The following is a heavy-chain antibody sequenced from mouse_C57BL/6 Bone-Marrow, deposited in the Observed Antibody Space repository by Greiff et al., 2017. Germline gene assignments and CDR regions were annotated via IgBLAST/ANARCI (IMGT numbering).Heavy chain of an antibody. CDR2: IYPTSGRT. J-gene: IGHJ2*01. CDR3: ARAGPRGRSFDY. V-gene: IGHV1-55*01. D-gene: IGHD3-3*01. Sequence: QVQLKQPGAELVKPGASLKMSCKASGYTFTSYWITWVKQRPGQGLEWIGDIYPTSGRTNYNEKFKSKAILTVDTSSSTAYMQLSSLTSEDSAVFYCARAGPRGRSFDYWGQGTTLTVSS. CDR1: GYTFTSYW.